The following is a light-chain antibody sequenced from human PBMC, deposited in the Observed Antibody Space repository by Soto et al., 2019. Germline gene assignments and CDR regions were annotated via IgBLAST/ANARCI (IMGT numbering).Light chain of an antibody. V-gene: IGLV2-8*01. J-gene: IGLJ2*01. CDR2: EVN. Sequence: QSALTQPPSASGSSGQSVTISCTGTSSDVGDYNYVSWYQQHPGKAPKLMIYEVNKRPSGVPDRFSGSKSGNTASLTVSGLQAEDEADYYCSSDAGSNNVVFGGGTKVTVL. CDR3: SSDAGSNNVV. CDR1: SSDVGDYNY.